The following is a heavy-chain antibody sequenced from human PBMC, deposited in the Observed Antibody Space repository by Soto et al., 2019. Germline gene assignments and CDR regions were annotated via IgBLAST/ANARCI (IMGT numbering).Heavy chain of an antibody. CDR2: IKQDGSEK. D-gene: IGHD2-8*01. CDR1: GFNFGASW. Sequence: PGGSLRLSCAASGFNFGASWMAWVRQAPGKGLEWVADIKQDGSEKNYVDSVKGRVTISRDDAKNSLYLQMNSLRAEDMAVYYCPRDPFNGAIDYWGLVTLVTAS. V-gene: IGHV3-7*01. J-gene: IGHJ4*02. CDR3: PRDPFNGAIDY.